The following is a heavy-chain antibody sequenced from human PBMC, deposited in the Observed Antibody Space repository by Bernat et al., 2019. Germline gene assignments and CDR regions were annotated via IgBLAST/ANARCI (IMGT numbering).Heavy chain of an antibody. CDR1: GFSVSSSY. CDR2: LNNGGSP. V-gene: IGHV3-64D*06. CDR3: VRDRDGGWSFDP. Sequence: EVQLMESGGGLIQPGGSLRLSCAASGFSVSSSYMSWVRQAPGKGLEYVSNILNNGGSPYYADSVKGRFAISRDNSKDTLYLQMSSLRAEDTAVYYCVRDRDGGWSFDPWGQGTLVTVSS. J-gene: IGHJ5*02. D-gene: IGHD6-19*01.